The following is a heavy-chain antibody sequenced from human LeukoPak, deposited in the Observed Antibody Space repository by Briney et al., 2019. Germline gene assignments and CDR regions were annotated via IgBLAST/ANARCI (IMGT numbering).Heavy chain of an antibody. CDR1: GFTFSSYW. D-gene: IGHD4-23*01. CDR2: IGTDGGGA. Sequence: GGSLRLSCAASGFTFSSYWMDWVRQVPGKGPLWVSRIGTDGGGAAYADYVRGRFTISRDNAKNTLYLQMNSVRAEDTAVYYCARDKYGGNSNAFDIWGQGTLVAVSS. J-gene: IGHJ3*02. V-gene: IGHV3-74*01. CDR3: ARDKYGGNSNAFDI.